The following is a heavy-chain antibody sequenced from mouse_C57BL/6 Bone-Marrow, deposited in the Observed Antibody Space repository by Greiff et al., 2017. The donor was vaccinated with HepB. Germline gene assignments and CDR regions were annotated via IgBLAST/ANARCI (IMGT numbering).Heavy chain of an antibody. CDR2: IDPSDSYT. CDR1: GYTFTSYW. D-gene: IGHD2-3*01. J-gene: IGHJ3*01. CDR3: ADGYYGFAY. Sequence: QVQLQQPGAELVRPGTSVKLSCKASGYTFTSYWMHWVKQRPGQGLEWIGVIDPSDSYTNYNQKFKGKATLTVDTSSSTAYMQLSSLTSEDSAVYYCADGYYGFAYWGQGTLVTVSA. V-gene: IGHV1-59*01.